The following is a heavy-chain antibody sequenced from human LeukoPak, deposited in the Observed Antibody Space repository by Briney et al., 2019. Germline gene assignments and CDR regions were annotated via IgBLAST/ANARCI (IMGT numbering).Heavy chain of an antibody. CDR3: ARVGGGNKGDYYYYYMDV. CDR1: GGSISSYY. D-gene: IGHD2-15*01. CDR2: IYHSGST. Sequence: SETLSLTCTVSGGSISSYYWGWIRQPPGRGLEWIGSIYHSGSTYYNPSLKSRVTISVDTSKNQFSLKLSSVTAADTAVYYCARVGGGNKGDYYYYYMDVWGKGTTVTVSS. J-gene: IGHJ6*03. V-gene: IGHV4-38-2*02.